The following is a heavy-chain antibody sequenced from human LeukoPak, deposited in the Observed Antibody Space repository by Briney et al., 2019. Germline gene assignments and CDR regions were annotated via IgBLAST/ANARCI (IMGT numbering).Heavy chain of an antibody. D-gene: IGHD2-15*01. CDR3: ARSRGPQQGSPLFDY. CDR2: MNPNSGNT. CDR1: GYTFTSYD. J-gene: IGHJ4*02. Sequence: GASVKVSCKASGYTFTSYDINWVRQATGQGLEWMGWMNPNSGNTGYAQKLQGRVTMTRDTSISTAYMELSSLTSEDTAVYYCARSRGPQQGSPLFDYWGQGTLVTVSS. V-gene: IGHV1-8*02.